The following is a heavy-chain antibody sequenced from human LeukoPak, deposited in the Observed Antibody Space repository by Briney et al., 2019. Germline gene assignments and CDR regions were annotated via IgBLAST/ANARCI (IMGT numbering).Heavy chain of an antibody. Sequence: GGSLRLSCAPSDFRVTSYYMGWVRQAPGKGLDWVSLIYSGGDRYYADSVKGRFTISRDTSKNTLDLQMNSLRPEDTAVYYCARSTYCSSTSCPFDYWGQGTLVTVSS. CDR3: ARSTYCSSTSCPFDY. CDR1: DFRVTSYY. V-gene: IGHV3-53*01. J-gene: IGHJ4*02. D-gene: IGHD2-2*01. CDR2: IYSGGDR.